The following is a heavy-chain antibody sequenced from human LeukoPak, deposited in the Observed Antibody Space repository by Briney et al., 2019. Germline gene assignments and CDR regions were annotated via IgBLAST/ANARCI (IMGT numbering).Heavy chain of an antibody. D-gene: IGHD3-3*01. CDR3: AKDWSRYDFWSDYQY. J-gene: IGHJ4*02. CDR2: ISGSGGST. Sequence: PGGSLRLSCAASGFTFSSYAMSWVRQAPGKGLEWVSAISGSGGSTYYADSVKGRFTISRDNSKNTLYLQMNSLRAEDTAVYYCAKDWSRYDFWSDYQYWGQGTLVTVSS. V-gene: IGHV3-23*01. CDR1: GFTFSSYA.